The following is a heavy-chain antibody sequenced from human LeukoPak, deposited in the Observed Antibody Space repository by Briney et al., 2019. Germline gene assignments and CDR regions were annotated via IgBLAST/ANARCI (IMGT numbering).Heavy chain of an antibody. D-gene: IGHD1-26*01. Sequence: PSETLSLTCTVSGGSLSSSSFYWGWVRQTPGKGLEWIGNIYYSGSTYYNPSLKSRVTISVDTSKNQFSLKLSSVTAADTAVYYCASLGATPGRDYWGQGTLVTVSS. CDR3: ASLGATPGRDY. J-gene: IGHJ4*02. V-gene: IGHV4-39*01. CDR2: IYYSGST. CDR1: GGSLSSSSFY.